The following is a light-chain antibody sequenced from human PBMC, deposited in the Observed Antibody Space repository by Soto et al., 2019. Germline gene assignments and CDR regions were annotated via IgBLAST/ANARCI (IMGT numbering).Light chain of an antibody. J-gene: IGKJ2*01. CDR1: QGISSW. Sequence: DIQMTQSPSSVSASVGDRVTITCRASQGISSWLAWYQQKPGKAPKLLIYAASSLQSGVPSRFSGSGSGTDFTLTIDNLQHEDSATYYCQQSHSTPPTFGPGTKLEIK. CDR3: QQSHSTPPT. CDR2: AAS. V-gene: IGKV1-12*01.